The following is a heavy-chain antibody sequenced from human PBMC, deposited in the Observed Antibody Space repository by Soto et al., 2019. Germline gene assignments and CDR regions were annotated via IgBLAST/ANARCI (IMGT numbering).Heavy chain of an antibody. CDR3: ARDLVVVVPAATWGYYYYGMDV. V-gene: IGHV1-46*01. D-gene: IGHD2-2*01. J-gene: IGHJ6*02. CDR1: GYTFTSYY. CDR2: INPSGGST. Sequence: QVQLVQSGAEVKKPGASVKVSCKASGYTFTSYYMHWVRQAPGQGLEWMGIINPSGGSTSYAQKFQGRVTMTRDMSTSTVYMELSSLRSEDTAVYYCARDLVVVVPAATWGYYYYGMDVWGQGTTVTVSS.